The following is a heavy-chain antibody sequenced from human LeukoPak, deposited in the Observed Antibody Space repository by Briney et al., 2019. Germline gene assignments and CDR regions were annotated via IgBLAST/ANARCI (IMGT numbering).Heavy chain of an antibody. V-gene: IGHV3-23*01. J-gene: IGHJ4*02. CDR3: ASYRHFWCGGGSCPTFD. D-gene: IGHD2-15*01. Sequence: PGGSLRLPCAASGFTFSSYAMSWIRQAPGKGLEWLSAISPTTGTTFYADSVKGRFTISRDNSKNTLYLQMNILRAEDMAVYYCASYRHFWCGGGSCPTFDWGQGTLVTVSS. CDR2: ISPTTGTT. CDR1: GFTFSSYA.